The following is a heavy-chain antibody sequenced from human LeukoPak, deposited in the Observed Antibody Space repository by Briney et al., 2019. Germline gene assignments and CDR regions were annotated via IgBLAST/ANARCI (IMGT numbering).Heavy chain of an antibody. Sequence: PSETLSLTCVVSGGSFSGFYWTWIRQPPGKGLEWIGSIYYSGSTYYNPSLKSRVTISVDTSKNQFSLKLSSVTAADTAVYYCARRKVRGVIADYWGQGTLVTVSS. D-gene: IGHD3-10*01. V-gene: IGHV4-39*01. CDR2: IYYSGST. J-gene: IGHJ4*02. CDR1: GGSFSGFY. CDR3: ARRKVRGVIADY.